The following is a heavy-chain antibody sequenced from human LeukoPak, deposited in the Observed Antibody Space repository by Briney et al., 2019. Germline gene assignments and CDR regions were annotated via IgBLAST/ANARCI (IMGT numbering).Heavy chain of an antibody. CDR3: ARAESRQRLGARNFDY. D-gene: IGHD6-19*01. Sequence: GESLQISCQGSGSRFTSYWIGWVRQMPGKGLEWMGIIYPGDSDTRYSPSFQGQVTISADKSISTAYLQWSSLKASDTAMYYCARAESRQRLGARNFDYWGQGTLVTVSS. J-gene: IGHJ4*02. CDR1: GSRFTSYW. V-gene: IGHV5-51*01. CDR2: IYPGDSDT.